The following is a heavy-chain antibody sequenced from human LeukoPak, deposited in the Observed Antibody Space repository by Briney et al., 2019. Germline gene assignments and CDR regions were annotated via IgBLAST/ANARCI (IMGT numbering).Heavy chain of an antibody. CDR1: GGSISNYY. CDR3: ARGRAYYDSTGYYY. J-gene: IGHJ4*02. V-gene: IGHV4-59*01. Sequence: SETLSLTCTVSGGSISNYYWSWIRQPPGKGLEWIGHIYYSGNTNYTPSLRSRVTVSVDTSKNQFFLKLSSVTAADTAVYYCARGRAYYDSTGYYYWGQGTLITVSS. CDR2: IYYSGNT. D-gene: IGHD3-22*01.